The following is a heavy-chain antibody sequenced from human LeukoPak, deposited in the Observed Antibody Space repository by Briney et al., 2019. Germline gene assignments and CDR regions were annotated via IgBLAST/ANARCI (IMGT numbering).Heavy chain of an antibody. V-gene: IGHV4-38-2*02. CDR3: ARDPLLLWLGEEGQY. CDR1: GYSIRRAYY. J-gene: IGHJ4*02. CDR2: IYHSGST. D-gene: IGHD3-10*01. Sequence: SETLSLTCTVSGYSIRRAYYWGWIRPPPGKGLGGIGTIYHSGSTYYNPALKSRVTISVDTSKNQFSLKLSSVTAADTAVYYCARDPLLLWLGEEGQYWGQGTLVTVSS.